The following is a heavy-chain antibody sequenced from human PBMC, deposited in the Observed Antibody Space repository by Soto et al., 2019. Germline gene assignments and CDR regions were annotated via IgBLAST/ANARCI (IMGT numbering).Heavy chain of an antibody. V-gene: IGHV1-3*01. D-gene: IGHD6-19*01. CDR3: ARGVSSAPFDY. Sequence: ASVKVSCKASGYTFTTYGMHWLRQAPGQRLEWMGWINSGNGNTRYSQKFQGRVTITRDTSASTAYMDLSSLRSEDTALYYCARGVSSAPFDYWGQGTLVTVSS. CDR1: GYTFTTYG. J-gene: IGHJ4*02. CDR2: INSGNGNT.